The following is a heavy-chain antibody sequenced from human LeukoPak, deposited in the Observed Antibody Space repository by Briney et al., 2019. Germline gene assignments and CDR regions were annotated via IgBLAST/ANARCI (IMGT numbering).Heavy chain of an antibody. CDR3: ARRVYVWGSYRLIWFEP. CDR1: VGSISSSSYY. J-gene: IGHJ5*02. D-gene: IGHD3-16*02. V-gene: IGHV4-39*01. Sequence: SETLTLPCTVSVGSISSSSYYWAWVCQPPAKGLEWFGCSCYSGSTYYNPSLRSRVTISVDTFKSQFSLKLSSVTAADAAVYDCARRVYVWGSYRLIWFEPWGQGTLVTVSS. CDR2: SCYSGST.